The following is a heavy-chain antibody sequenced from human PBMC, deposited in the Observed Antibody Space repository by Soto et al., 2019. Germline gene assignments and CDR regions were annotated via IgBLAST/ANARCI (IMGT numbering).Heavy chain of an antibody. CDR3: VRRMASPDQ. CDR2: ISYDGSIK. J-gene: IGHJ4*02. V-gene: IGHV3-30-3*01. CDR1: GFTFNSYA. D-gene: IGHD2-15*01. Sequence: GGSLRLSCAASGFTFNSYAMHWVRQAPGKGLEWVAIISYDGSIKYYADSVKGRCTISRDNSKNTLYLQMNSLRPEDTAVYYCVRRMASPDQWGQGTLVTVSS.